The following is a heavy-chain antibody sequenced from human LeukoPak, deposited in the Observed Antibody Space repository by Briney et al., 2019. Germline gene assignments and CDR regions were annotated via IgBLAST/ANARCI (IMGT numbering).Heavy chain of an antibody. V-gene: IGHV1-69*05. Sequence: SVKASCKASGGTFSSYAISGVRQAPGQGLEGMGGIIPIFGTANYAQKFQGRVTITTDGSTSTAYMELSSLRSEDTAVYYCARQRITIFGEAYYFDYWGQGTLVTVSS. CDR3: ARQRITIFGEAYYFDY. CDR2: IIPIFGTA. D-gene: IGHD3-3*01. CDR1: GGTFSSYA. J-gene: IGHJ4*02.